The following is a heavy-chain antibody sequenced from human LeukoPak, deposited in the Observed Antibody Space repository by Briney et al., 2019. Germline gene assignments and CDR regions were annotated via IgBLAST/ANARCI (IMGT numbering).Heavy chain of an antibody. Sequence: ASVKVSCKTSGGTFTSYAITWVRQAPRQGLEWMGKIIPISGTTNYAQKFQGRVTFTADESTSTAYMELSSLRSEDTALYYCARKSRLGGNWFDPWGQGTLVTVSS. D-gene: IGHD1-26*01. J-gene: IGHJ5*02. CDR1: GGTFTSYA. CDR3: ARKSRLGGNWFDP. V-gene: IGHV1-69*15. CDR2: IIPISGTT.